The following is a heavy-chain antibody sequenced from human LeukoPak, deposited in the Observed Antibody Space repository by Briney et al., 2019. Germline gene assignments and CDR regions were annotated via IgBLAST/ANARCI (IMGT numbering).Heavy chain of an antibody. Sequence: ASVKVSCKASGYTFTGYYMHWVRQAPGQGLEWMGWINLNSGGTNYAQKFQGRVTMTRDTSISTAYMELSRLRSDDTAVYYCARGLGTYDTSELTWPMISFWGQGTLVTVSS. D-gene: IGHD3-22*01. CDR2: INLNSGGT. J-gene: IGHJ4*02. V-gene: IGHV1-2*02. CDR3: ARGLGTYDTSELTWPMISF. CDR1: GYTFTGYY.